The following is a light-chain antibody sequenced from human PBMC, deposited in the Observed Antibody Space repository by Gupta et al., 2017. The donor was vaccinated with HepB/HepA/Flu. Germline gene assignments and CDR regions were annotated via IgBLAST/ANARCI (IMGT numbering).Light chain of an antibody. CDR3: SSYAGSSTHVV. Sequence: TTSCTGTSSDVGSYNLVSWYQQHPGKAPKLMIYEVSKRPSGVSDRFSGSKSGNTASLTISGLQAEDEADYYCSSYAGSSTHVVFGGGTKLTVL. V-gene: IGLV2-23*02. CDR1: SSDVGSYNL. CDR2: EVS. J-gene: IGLJ2*01.